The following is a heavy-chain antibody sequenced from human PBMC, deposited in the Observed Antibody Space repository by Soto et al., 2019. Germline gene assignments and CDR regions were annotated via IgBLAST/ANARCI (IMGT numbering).Heavy chain of an antibody. V-gene: IGHV3-30*18. J-gene: IGHJ4*02. D-gene: IGHD6-19*01. CDR2: ISYDGSNK. CDR1: GFTFSSYG. CDR3: AKERGSGWNYFDY. Sequence: QVQLVESGGGVDQPGRSLRLSCAASGFTFSSYGMHWVRQAPGKGLEWVAVISYDGSNKYYADSVKGRFTISRDNSKNTLYLQMNSLRAEDTAVYYCAKERGSGWNYFDYWGQGTLVTVSS.